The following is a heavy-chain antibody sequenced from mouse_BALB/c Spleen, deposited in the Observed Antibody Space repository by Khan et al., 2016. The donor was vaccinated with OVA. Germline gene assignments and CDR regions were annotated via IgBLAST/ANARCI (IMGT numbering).Heavy chain of an antibody. CDR1: GYALSNYL. V-gene: IGHV1-80*01. Sequence: QVQLQQSGAELVRPGSSVKISCKASGYALSNYLMNWVKQGPGQGLEWIGQIYPGDGNTNYNGMFKDKATLTADKSSRTAYIQLSSLTSEDSAVYFCARSGYDYFAYWGQGTLVTVSA. CDR3: ARSGYDYFAY. CDR2: IYPGDGNT. J-gene: IGHJ3*01. D-gene: IGHD2-14*01.